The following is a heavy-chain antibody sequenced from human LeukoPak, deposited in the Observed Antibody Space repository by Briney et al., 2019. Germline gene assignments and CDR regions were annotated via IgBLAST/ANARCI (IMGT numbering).Heavy chain of an antibody. Sequence: ASVKVSYKASGGTFSSYAISWVRQAPGQGLEWMGRIIPIFGTANYAQKFQGRVTITTDESTSTAYMELSSLRSEDTAVYYCARARGDGYNFNDAFDIWGQGTMVTVSS. CDR3: ARARGDGYNFNDAFDI. CDR2: IIPIFGTA. CDR1: GGTFSSYA. D-gene: IGHD5-24*01. J-gene: IGHJ3*02. V-gene: IGHV1-69*05.